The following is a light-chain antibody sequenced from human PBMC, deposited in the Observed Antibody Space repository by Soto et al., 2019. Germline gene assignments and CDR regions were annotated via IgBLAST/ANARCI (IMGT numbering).Light chain of an antibody. CDR2: VAS. Sequence: EIVLTQSPGTLSLSPGERATLSCRAIQSVNNNYLAWYQLKPGQAPRLLIYVASSRATGTPDRFSGSGSGTDFTLTISRLEPEDFAVYYCQQRSNWPPVTFGGGTKVDIK. J-gene: IGKJ4*01. CDR3: QQRSNWPPVT. CDR1: QSVNNNY. V-gene: IGKV3D-20*02.